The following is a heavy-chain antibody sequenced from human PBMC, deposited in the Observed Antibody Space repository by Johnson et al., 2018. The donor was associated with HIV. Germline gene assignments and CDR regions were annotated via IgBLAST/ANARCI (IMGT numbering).Heavy chain of an antibody. D-gene: IGHD6-19*01. CDR1: GFTFSSYA. J-gene: IGHJ3*02. V-gene: IGHV3-30*04. Sequence: QVQLVESGGGVVQPGRSLRLSCAASGFTFSSYAMHWVRQAPGKGLEWVAVISYDGSNKYYADSVKGRFTISRDNSKNTLYLQMNSLRAEDTAVYYCARDDSRGWYGFCAFDIWGQGTMVTVSS. CDR3: ARDDSRGWYGFCAFDI. CDR2: ISYDGSNK.